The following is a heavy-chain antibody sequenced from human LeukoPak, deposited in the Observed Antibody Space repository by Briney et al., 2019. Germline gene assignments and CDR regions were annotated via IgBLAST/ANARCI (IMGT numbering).Heavy chain of an antibody. Sequence: SETLSLTCAVYGGSFSGYYWSWIRQPPGKGLEWIGEINHSGSTNYNPSLKNRVTISVDTSKNQFSLKLSSVTAADTAVYYCARGGGMRYYYGSGSPYKTWGQGTLVTVSS. CDR2: INHSGST. V-gene: IGHV4-34*01. CDR1: GGSFSGYY. J-gene: IGHJ5*02. CDR3: ARGGGMRYYYGSGSPYKT. D-gene: IGHD3-10*01.